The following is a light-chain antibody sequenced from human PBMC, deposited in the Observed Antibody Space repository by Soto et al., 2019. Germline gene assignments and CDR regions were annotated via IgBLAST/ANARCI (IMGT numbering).Light chain of an antibody. V-gene: IGKV3-20*01. J-gene: IGKJ5*01. CDR1: QSVSSSY. CDR2: GAS. CDR3: QQYTSSLIT. Sequence: TQSPSTLSASVGDRDTLSCSASQSVSSSYLAWYQQKPGQAPRLLIYGASNRATGIPDRFSGSGSGTDFTLTISRLEPEDFAVYYCQQYTSSLITFGQGTRLEIK.